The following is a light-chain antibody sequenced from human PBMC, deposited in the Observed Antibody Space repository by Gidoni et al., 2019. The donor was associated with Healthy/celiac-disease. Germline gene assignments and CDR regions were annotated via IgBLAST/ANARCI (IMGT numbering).Light chain of an antibody. Sequence: SSELTQDPAVSVDLGQTVRITCQGDSLRSYYASWYQQKPGQAPVLVIYGKNNRPSGIPDRFSGSSSGNTASLTITGAQAEDEADYYCNSRDSSGNLVFGGGTKLTVL. CDR3: NSRDSSGNLV. CDR2: GKN. J-gene: IGLJ3*02. CDR1: SLRSYY. V-gene: IGLV3-19*01.